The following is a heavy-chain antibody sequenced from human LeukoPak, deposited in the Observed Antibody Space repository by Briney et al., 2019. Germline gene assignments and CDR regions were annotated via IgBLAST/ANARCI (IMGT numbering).Heavy chain of an antibody. D-gene: IGHD5-24*01. CDR3: ARPVEMATIAPDH. CDR2: ISYDGSNK. J-gene: IGHJ4*02. V-gene: IGHV3-30-3*01. Sequence: PGRSLRLSCAASGFTFSSYAMHWVRQAPGKGLEWVAVISYDGSNKYYADSVKGRFTISRDNSKNTLYLQMNSLRAEDTAVYYCARPVEMATIAPDHWGQGTLVTVSS. CDR1: GFTFSSYA.